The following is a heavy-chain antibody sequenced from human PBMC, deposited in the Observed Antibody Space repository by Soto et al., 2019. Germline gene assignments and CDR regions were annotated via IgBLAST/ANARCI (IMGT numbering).Heavy chain of an antibody. J-gene: IGHJ6*02. D-gene: IGHD2-21*02. CDR2: ISAYNGNI. CDR3: AGSYCGGNCYSNFPLVYYYYGMDV. CDR1: GYTFTNYG. V-gene: IGHV1-18*01. Sequence: GASVKVSCKASGYTFTNYGISWVRQAPGQGLEWMGWISAYNGNINYAQKLQGRVTMTTDTSTSTAYMELRSLISDDTAMYYCAGSYCGGNCYSNFPLVYYYYGMDVWGQGTTVTVSS.